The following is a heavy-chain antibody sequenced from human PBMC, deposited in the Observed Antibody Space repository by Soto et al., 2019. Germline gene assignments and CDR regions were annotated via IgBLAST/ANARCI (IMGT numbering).Heavy chain of an antibody. CDR3: ARGRRRAYYGSGRYNGMDV. Sequence: PSETLSLTCAVYGGSFSGYYWSWIRQPPGKGLEWIGEINHSGSTNYNPSLKSRVTISVDTSKNQFSLKLSSVTAADTAVYYCARGRRRAYYGSGRYNGMDVWGQGTTVTVSS. CDR2: INHSGST. J-gene: IGHJ6*02. D-gene: IGHD3-10*01. V-gene: IGHV4-34*01. CDR1: GGSFSGYY.